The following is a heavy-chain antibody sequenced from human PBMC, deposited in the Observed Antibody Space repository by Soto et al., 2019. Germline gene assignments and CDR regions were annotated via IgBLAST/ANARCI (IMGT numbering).Heavy chain of an antibody. V-gene: IGHV4-34*01. CDR3: ARSKLDY. CDR1: GGSLSGYY. Sequence: SETLSLTCAVYGGSLSGYYWSWIRQPPGKGLEWIGEINHSGGTNYNPSLKSRVTISVDTSKNQFSLKLSSATAADTAVYYCARSKLDYWGQGTLVTVSS. J-gene: IGHJ4*02. CDR2: INHSGGT.